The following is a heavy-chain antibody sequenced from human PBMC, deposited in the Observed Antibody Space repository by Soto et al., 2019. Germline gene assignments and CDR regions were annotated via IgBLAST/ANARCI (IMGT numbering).Heavy chain of an antibody. Sequence: WTWLRQHPGKGLEWIGYIYYTGSTYYHPSLKSRVTISVDTSKNQFSLKLSSVTAADTAVYYCARASLGYCSSTSCRSNWFDPWGQGTLVTVSS. D-gene: IGHD2-2*01. CDR2: IYYTGST. V-gene: IGHV4-31*02. CDR3: ARASLGYCSSTSCRSNWFDP. J-gene: IGHJ5*02.